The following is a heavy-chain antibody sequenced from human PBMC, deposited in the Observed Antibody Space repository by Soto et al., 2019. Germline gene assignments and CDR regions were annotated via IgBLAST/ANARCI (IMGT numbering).Heavy chain of an antibody. D-gene: IGHD1-1*01. J-gene: IGHJ5*02. Sequence: GESLKISCRGSGYTFTSNWIGWVRQMPGKGLEWMGVIYPADSDTRYNPSFQGQVTISADKSITTAYLQWSSLKASDSAMYYCARPGTTDTWGQGTLVTVSS. V-gene: IGHV5-51*01. CDR3: ARPGTTDT. CDR2: IYPADSDT. CDR1: GYTFTSNW.